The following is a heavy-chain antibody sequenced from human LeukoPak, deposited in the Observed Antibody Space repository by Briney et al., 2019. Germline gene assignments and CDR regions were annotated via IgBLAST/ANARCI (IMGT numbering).Heavy chain of an antibody. CDR1: GFTFSSYA. V-gene: IGHV3-30-3*01. D-gene: IGHD4-17*01. CDR3: ARARGTVTKSGSAFDI. Sequence: GRSLRLSCAASGFTFSSYAMHWVRQAPGKGLEWVAVISYDGSNKYYADSVKGRFTISRDNSKNTLYLQMNSLRAEDTAVYYCARARGTVTKSGSAFDIWGQGTMVTVSS. CDR2: ISYDGSNK. J-gene: IGHJ3*02.